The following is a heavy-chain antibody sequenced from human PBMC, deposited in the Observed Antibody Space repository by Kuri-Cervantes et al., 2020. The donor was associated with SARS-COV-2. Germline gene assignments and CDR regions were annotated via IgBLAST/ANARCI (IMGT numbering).Heavy chain of an antibody. CDR3: ASDQRVFGVAPGIWFDP. Sequence: SETLSLTCTVSGGSISSYYWSWIRQPPGKGLEWIGYIYYSGSTNYNPSLKSRVTISVDTSKNQFSLKLGSVTAADTAVYYCASDQRVFGVAPGIWFDPWGQGTRVTVSS. J-gene: IGHJ5*02. V-gene: IGHV4-59*12. CDR2: IYYSGST. CDR1: GGSISSYY. D-gene: IGHD3-3*01.